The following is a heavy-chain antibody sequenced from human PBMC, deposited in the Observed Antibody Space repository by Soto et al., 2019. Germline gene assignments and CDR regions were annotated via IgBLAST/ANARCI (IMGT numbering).Heavy chain of an antibody. V-gene: IGHV5-51*01. CDR3: ASSTCSGGSCYYYYGMDV. Sequence: PGESLKISCTGHGYSFTTDWFGWVGQMPGKGLEWLGIIYPGNSHTRYSPSFQGQVTISADKSISTAYLQWRSLKASDTAMYYCASSTCSGGSCYYYYGMDVWGQGTTVTVSS. J-gene: IGHJ6*02. CDR1: GYSFTTDW. D-gene: IGHD2-15*01. CDR2: IYPGNSHT.